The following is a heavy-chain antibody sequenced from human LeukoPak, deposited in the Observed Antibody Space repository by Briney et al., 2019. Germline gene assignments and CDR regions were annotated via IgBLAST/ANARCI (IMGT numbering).Heavy chain of an antibody. CDR1: GFTFSSYA. D-gene: IGHD4-17*01. J-gene: IGHJ4*02. V-gene: IGHV3-23*01. Sequence: QPGGSLRLSCAASGFTFSSYAMSWVRQAPGKGLEWVSAISGSGGSTYYADSVKGRFTISRDNSKNTLYLQMNSLRAEDTAVYYCSKDRVPYGDYTVVDYWGQGTLVTVSS. CDR2: ISGSGGST. CDR3: SKDRVPYGDYTVVDY.